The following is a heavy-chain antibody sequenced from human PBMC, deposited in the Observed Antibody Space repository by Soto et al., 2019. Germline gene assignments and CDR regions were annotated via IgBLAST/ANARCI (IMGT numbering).Heavy chain of an antibody. CDR3: ARRGRVYSGYDYYYYYGMDV. Sequence: SETLSLTCAVYGGSFSGYYWSWIRQPPGKGLEWIGEINHSGSTNYNPSLKSRVTISVDTSKNQFSLKLSSVTAADTAVYYCARRGRVYSGYDYYYYYGMDVWGQGTTVTVSS. V-gene: IGHV4-34*01. J-gene: IGHJ6*02. D-gene: IGHD5-12*01. CDR2: INHSGST. CDR1: GGSFSGYY.